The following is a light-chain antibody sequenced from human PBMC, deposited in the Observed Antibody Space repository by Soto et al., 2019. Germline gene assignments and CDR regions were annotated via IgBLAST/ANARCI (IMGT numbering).Light chain of an antibody. CDR2: DVS. J-gene: IGLJ6*01. CDR1: SSDVGGYNY. CDR3: RPYRRRPARVYV. Sequence: QSALTQPASVSGSPGQSITISCTGTSSDVGGYNYVSWYQQHPGKAPKLMIYDVSNRPSGVSNRFSGSKSGNTASLTISGLHAEHEADSNCRPYRRRPARVYVFGS. V-gene: IGLV2-14*01.